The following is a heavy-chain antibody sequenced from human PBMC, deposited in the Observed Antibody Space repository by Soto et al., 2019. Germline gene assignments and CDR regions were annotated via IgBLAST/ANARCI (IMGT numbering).Heavy chain of an antibody. CDR1: GFTFSDHY. D-gene: IGHD6-19*01. V-gene: IGHV3-72*01. Sequence: EVQLVESGGGLVQPGGSLRLSCAASGFTFSDHYMDWVRQAPGKGLEWVGRSRNKANSYTTEYAASVKGRFTISRDDSDTSLYLQMNRLKTEETAVYYCTAHGYGSGWYTKDWGQGTLVTVSS. CDR2: SRNKANSYTT. CDR3: TAHGYGSGWYTKD. J-gene: IGHJ4*02.